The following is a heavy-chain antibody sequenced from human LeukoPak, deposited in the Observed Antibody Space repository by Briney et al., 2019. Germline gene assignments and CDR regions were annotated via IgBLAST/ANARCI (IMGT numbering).Heavy chain of an antibody. D-gene: IGHD5-12*01. V-gene: IGHV3-48*03. Sequence: GGSLRLSCAASGFPFSSYEMNWVRQAPGKGLEWVSYISSSGSTIYYADSVKGRFTISRDNAKNSLYLQMNSLRAEDAAVYYCARVRGYSGYDWDYWGQGTLVTVSS. CDR3: ARVRGYSGYDWDY. CDR1: GFPFSSYE. CDR2: ISSSGSTI. J-gene: IGHJ4*02.